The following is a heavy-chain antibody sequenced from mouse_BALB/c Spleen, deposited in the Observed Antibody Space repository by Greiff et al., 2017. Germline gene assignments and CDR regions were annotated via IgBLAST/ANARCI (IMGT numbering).Heavy chain of an antibody. D-gene: IGHD1-1*01. Sequence: VQLKESGAELVKPGASVKLSCTASGFNIKDTYMHWVKQRPEQGLEWIGRIDPANGNTKYDPKFQGKATITADTSSNTAYLQLSSLTSEDTAVYYCAREDYGSFYAMDYWGQGTSVTVSS. J-gene: IGHJ4*01. CDR3: AREDYGSFYAMDY. CDR2: IDPANGNT. CDR1: GFNIKDTY. V-gene: IGHV14-3*02.